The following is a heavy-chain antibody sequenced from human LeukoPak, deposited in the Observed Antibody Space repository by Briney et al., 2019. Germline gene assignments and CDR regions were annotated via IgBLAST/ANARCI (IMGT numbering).Heavy chain of an antibody. D-gene: IGHD1-26*01. CDR2: ISYDGSNK. J-gene: IGHJ4*02. CDR3: AKWGPSGSSDY. V-gene: IGHV3-30*04. Sequence: GRSLRLSCAASGFTFSSYAMHWVRQAPGKGLEWVAVISYDGSNKYYADSVKGRFTISRDNSKNTLYLQMNSLRAEDTAVYYCAKWGPSGSSDYWGQGTLVTVSS. CDR1: GFTFSSYA.